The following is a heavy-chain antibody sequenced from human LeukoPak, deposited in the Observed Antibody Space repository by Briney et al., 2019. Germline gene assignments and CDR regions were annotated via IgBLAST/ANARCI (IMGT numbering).Heavy chain of an antibody. V-gene: IGHV3-21*01. J-gene: IGHJ5*02. CDR2: ISSSSSYI. CDR1: GFTFSSYS. D-gene: IGHD6-13*01. Sequence: GGSLRLSCAASGFTFSSYSMNWVRQAPGKGLEWVSSISSSSSYIYYADSVKGRFTISRDNSKNTLYLQMNSLRAEDTAVYYCARDAREGFIAAAGFNWFDPWGQGTLVTVSS. CDR3: ARDAREGFIAAAGFNWFDP.